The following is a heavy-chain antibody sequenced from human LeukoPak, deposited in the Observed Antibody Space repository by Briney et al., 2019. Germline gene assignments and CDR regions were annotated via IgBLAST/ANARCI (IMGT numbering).Heavy chain of an antibody. CDR1: GFTFSSYA. V-gene: IGHV3-30*04. Sequence: PETSLRLSCAASGFTFSSYAMHWVRQAPGKGLEWVAVISYDRSLKYYADSVRGRFTISSDNSKNTLYLQVNSLRVEDTAVYYCARDPTAVANLPQYYLDYWGQGILVTVSS. CDR2: ISYDRSLK. CDR3: ARDPTAVANLPQYYLDY. D-gene: IGHD4-23*01. J-gene: IGHJ4*02.